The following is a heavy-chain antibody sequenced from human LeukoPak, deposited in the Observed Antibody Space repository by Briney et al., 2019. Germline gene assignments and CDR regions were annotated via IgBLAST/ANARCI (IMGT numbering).Heavy chain of an antibody. Sequence: GSLRLSCVASGFSFNNYAMTWVRQAPGKGLEWVAAISGSGGTTYYADAAKGRFTISRDNSENTLYLQMDSLRAEDTAVYYCARFFTPSGGASGWPWTMEYWGQGALAVLSS. CDR1: GFSFNNYA. V-gene: IGHV3-23*01. J-gene: IGHJ4*02. CDR2: ISGSGGTT. CDR3: ARFFTPSGGASGWPWTMEY. D-gene: IGHD6-25*01.